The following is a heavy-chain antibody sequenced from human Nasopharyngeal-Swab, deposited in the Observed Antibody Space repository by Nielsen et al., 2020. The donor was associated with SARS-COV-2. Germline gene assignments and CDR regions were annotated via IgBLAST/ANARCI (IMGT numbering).Heavy chain of an antibody. CDR1: GYTFTGYY. CDR3: ARDWEQQHDAFDI. J-gene: IGHJ3*02. D-gene: IGHD6-13*01. CDR2: INPNSGGT. Sequence: ALLKASCKASGYTFTGYYMHWGRQAPGQGLEWMGRINPNSGGTNYAQKFQGRVTMTRDTSISTAYMELSRLRSDDTAVYYCARDWEQQHDAFDIWGQGTMVTVSS. V-gene: IGHV1-2*06.